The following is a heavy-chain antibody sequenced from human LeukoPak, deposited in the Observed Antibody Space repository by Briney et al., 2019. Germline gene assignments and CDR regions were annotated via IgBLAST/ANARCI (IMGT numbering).Heavy chain of an antibody. CDR2: IVPIIGTA. V-gene: IGHV1-69*01. Sequence: SVTVSCKASGGTFHSYIVTWVRQAPGQGLEWMGGIVPIIGTANYAQKFQGRVTITADDSTSTAYMELRSLRSEDTAIYYCARDQRPSCLGGICYSGDYWGQRTLVTVTS. D-gene: IGHD2-15*01. CDR3: ARDQRPSCLGGICYSGDY. J-gene: IGHJ4*02. CDR1: GGTFHSYI.